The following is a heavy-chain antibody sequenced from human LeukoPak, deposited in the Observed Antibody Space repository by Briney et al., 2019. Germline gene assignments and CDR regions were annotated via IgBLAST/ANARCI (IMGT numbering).Heavy chain of an antibody. CDR3: AKDGSMVRGVPHYYYGMDV. D-gene: IGHD3-10*01. J-gene: IGHJ6*02. CDR2: ISGSGGST. V-gene: IGHV3-23*01. CDR1: GFTFSSYA. Sequence: GSLRLSCAASGFTFSSYAMSWVRQAPGKGLEWVLAISGSGGSTYYADSVKGRFTISRDNSKNTLYLQMNSLRAEDTAVYYCAKDGSMVRGVPHYYYGMDVWGQGTTVTVSS.